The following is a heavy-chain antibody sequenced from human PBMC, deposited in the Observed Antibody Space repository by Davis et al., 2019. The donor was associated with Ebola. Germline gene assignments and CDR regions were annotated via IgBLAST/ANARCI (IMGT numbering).Heavy chain of an antibody. V-gene: IGHV5-51*01. CDR1: GYSFTSYW. CDR3: ARLRMYSSSRGGWFDP. D-gene: IGHD6-6*01. J-gene: IGHJ5*02. CDR2: IYPGDSDT. Sequence: GESLKISCKGSGYSFTSYWIGWVRQMPGKGLEWMGIIYPGDSDTRYSPSFQGQVTISADKSISTAYLQWSSLKASDTAMYYCARLRMYSSSRGGWFDPWGQGTLVTVSS.